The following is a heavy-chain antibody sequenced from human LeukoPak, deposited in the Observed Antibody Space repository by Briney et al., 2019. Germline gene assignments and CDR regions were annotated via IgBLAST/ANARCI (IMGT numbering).Heavy chain of an antibody. CDR2: ISSSSSTI. V-gene: IGHV3-48*01. CDR3: ARDWGGYGDYGAHFDY. J-gene: IGHJ4*02. D-gene: IGHD4-17*01. CDR1: GFTFSSYS. Sequence: GGSLRLSCAASGFTFSSYSMNWVRQAPGKGVEWVSYISSSSSTIYYADSVKGRFTISRDNAKNSLYLQMNSLRAEDTAVYYCARDWGGYGDYGAHFDYWGQGTLVTVSS.